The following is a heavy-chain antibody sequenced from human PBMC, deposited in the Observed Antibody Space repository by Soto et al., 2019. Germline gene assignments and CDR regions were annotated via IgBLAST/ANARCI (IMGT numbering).Heavy chain of an antibody. D-gene: IGHD1-26*01. V-gene: IGHV3-30-3*01. J-gene: IGHJ4*02. Sequence: PGGSLRLSCAASGFTFSSYAMHWVRQAPGKGLEWVAVISYDGSNKYYADSVKGRFTISRDNSKNTLYLQMNSLRAEDTAVYYCATPAVRELLIGPPTDYWGQGTLVTVSS. CDR3: ATPAVRELLIGPPTDY. CDR1: GFTFSSYA. CDR2: ISYDGSNK.